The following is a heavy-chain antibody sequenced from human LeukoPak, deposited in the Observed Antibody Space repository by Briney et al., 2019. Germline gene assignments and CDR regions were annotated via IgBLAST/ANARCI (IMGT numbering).Heavy chain of an antibody. J-gene: IGHJ4*02. CDR2: INWDSGSI. V-gene: IGHV3-9*01. Sequence: GGSLRLSCAASGFTFSSYGMSWVRQAPGKGLEWVSGINWDSGSIGYAGSVKGRFTISRDNAKNSLYLQMNSLRAEATALYYCAKDMGGGYYYDSSGSDYWGQGTLVTVSS. D-gene: IGHD3-22*01. CDR1: GFTFSSYG. CDR3: AKDMGGGYYYDSSGSDY.